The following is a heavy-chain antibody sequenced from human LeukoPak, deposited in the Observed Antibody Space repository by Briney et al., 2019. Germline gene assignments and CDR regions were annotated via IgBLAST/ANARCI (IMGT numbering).Heavy chain of an antibody. V-gene: IGHV3-30*04. CDR1: GFTFRAYA. CDR2: ISNDGTIQ. J-gene: IGHJ4*02. CDR3: LRGDRRDY. Sequence: GRSLRLSCAASGFTFRAYAMHWVRQAPGKGLEWLAVISNDGTIQYYADSVKGRFIISRDNAKDSLYLQMNSLRVEDTAVYYCLRGDRRDYWGQGTLVAVSS.